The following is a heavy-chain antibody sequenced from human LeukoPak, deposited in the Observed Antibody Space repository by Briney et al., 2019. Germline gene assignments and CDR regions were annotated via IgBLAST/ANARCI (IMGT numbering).Heavy chain of an antibody. V-gene: IGHV3-23*01. J-gene: IGHJ4*02. CDR3: AKKWGVGTTTLDYFDY. D-gene: IGHD1-26*01. Sequence: GGSLRLSCAAPGFTFSNYAMSWVRQAPGKGLEWVSGISGSGGSTYYADSVKGRFTISRDNSKNTLYLQMNSLTDEDTAVYYCAKKWGVGTTTLDYFDYWGQGTLVTVSS. CDR2: ISGSGGST. CDR1: GFTFSNYA.